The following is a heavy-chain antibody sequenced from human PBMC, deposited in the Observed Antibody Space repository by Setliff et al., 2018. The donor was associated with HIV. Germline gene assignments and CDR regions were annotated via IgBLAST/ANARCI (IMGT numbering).Heavy chain of an antibody. D-gene: IGHD2-21*01. CDR1: SGSISSTNW. V-gene: IGHV4-4*02. CDR2: IYHSGSF. Sequence: PSETLSLTCNVASGSISSTNWWSWVRQPPGKGLEWIREIYHSGSFNYNPSLKSRVTISLDNSINQFSLNLTSVTAADTAVYFCARGTHCGGDCTNYFDSWGQGILVTV. CDR3: ARGTHCGGDCTNYFDS. J-gene: IGHJ4*02.